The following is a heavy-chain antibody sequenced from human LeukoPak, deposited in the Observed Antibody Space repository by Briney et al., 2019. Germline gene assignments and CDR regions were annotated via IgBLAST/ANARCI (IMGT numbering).Heavy chain of an antibody. CDR2: IYSTGST. Sequence: KPSENLSLNCTVSGGSISSYYWSWIRQPAGKGLEWIGRIYSTGSTNYNPSLKSRVTMSVDTSKNQFSLRLRSVTAADTAAYYCARQIASAGTAGFDFWGQGALVTVSS. CDR1: GGSISSYY. D-gene: IGHD6-13*01. CDR3: ARQIASAGTAGFDF. V-gene: IGHV4-4*07. J-gene: IGHJ4*02.